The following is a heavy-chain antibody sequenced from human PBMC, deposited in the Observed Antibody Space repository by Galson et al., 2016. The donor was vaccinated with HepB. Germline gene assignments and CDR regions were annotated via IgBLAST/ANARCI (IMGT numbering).Heavy chain of an antibody. J-gene: IGHJ4*02. Sequence: SGFTSSDAWMSWVRQAPGKGLEWVGRIKSKTYAGTADYTAPVKGRFTISRDDSKNMVYLQMNSLNTEDTAVYYCRMVGAALNRDYWGQGTQVTVSS. V-gene: IGHV3-15*01. CDR2: IKSKTYAGTA. CDR1: GFTSSDAW. D-gene: IGHD2-15*01. CDR3: RMVGAALNRDY.